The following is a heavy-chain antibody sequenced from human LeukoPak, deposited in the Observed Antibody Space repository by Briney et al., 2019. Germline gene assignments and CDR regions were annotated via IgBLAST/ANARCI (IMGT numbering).Heavy chain of an antibody. CDR2: ISYDGSNK. Sequence: GGSLRLCCAASGFTFSSYAMHWVRQASGKGLEWVAVISYDGSNKYYADSVKGRFTISRDNSKNTLYLQINSLRAEDTAVYYCARDREDIVVVPAAISWGQGTLVTVSS. V-gene: IGHV3-30-3*01. J-gene: IGHJ4*02. CDR3: ARDREDIVVVPAAIS. D-gene: IGHD2-2*02. CDR1: GFTFSSYA.